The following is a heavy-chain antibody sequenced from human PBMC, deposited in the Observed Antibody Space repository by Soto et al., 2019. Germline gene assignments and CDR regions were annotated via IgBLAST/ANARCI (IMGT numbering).Heavy chain of an antibody. Sequence: QVQLQESGPGLVKPSETLSLTCTVSGGSISSYYWSWIRQPPGKGPEWIGYIFYSGSTNYNPSLKSRVTISVDTSKNQFSLKLSSVTAADTAVYYCARRYGSFFDIWGQGTMVTVSS. J-gene: IGHJ3*02. D-gene: IGHD3-10*01. V-gene: IGHV4-59*08. CDR3: ARRYGSFFDI. CDR2: IFYSGST. CDR1: GGSISSYY.